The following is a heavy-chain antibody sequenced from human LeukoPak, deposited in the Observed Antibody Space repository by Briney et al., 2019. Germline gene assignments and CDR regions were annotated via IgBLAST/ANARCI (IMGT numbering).Heavy chain of an antibody. J-gene: IGHJ4*02. CDR1: GFTFSNYD. V-gene: IGHV3-23*01. CDR3: AKGKWFGELLGIDY. D-gene: IGHD3-10*01. CDR2: VRGSTVST. Sequence: QPGGSLRLSCAASGFTFSNYDMSWVRQAPGKGLEWVSTVRGSTVSTYYADSVKGRFTLSRDNSKNTLYLQMTSLRAEDSAVYYCAKGKWFGELLGIDYWGQGTLVTVSS.